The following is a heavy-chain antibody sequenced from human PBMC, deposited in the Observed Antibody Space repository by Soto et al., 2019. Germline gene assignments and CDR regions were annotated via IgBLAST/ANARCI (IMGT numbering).Heavy chain of an antibody. Sequence: QVQLQQWGAGLLKPSETLSLTCAVYGGSFSGYYWSWIRQPPGKGLEWIGEINHSGSTNYNPSLKSRVTISVDTSKNQFSLKLSSVTAADTAVYYCARGWGFGEFILRGQRGSNSNWFDPLGQGTLVTVSS. CDR1: GGSFSGYY. J-gene: IGHJ5*02. CDR2: INHSGST. D-gene: IGHD3-10*01. V-gene: IGHV4-34*01. CDR3: ARGWGFGEFILRGQRGSNSNWFDP.